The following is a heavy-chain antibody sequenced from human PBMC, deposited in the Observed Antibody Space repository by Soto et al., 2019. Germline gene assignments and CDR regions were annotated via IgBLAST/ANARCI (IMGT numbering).Heavy chain of an antibody. CDR3: GRFGGGTTGVEGFDM. V-gene: IGHV3-72*01. J-gene: IGHJ3*02. D-gene: IGHD3-16*01. Sequence: GGSLRLSCTASGFSISDKYMDWVRQAPGKGLEWVGRMRPKSNSYTTEYAASVKGRFSISRDDSNNSLYLQMSSLKTEDTAVDFCGRFGGGTTGVEGFDMGAKGKMATVPP. CDR2: MRPKSNSYTT. CDR1: GFSISDKY.